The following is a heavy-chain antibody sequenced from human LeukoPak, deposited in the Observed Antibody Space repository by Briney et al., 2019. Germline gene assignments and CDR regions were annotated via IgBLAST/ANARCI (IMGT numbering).Heavy chain of an antibody. CDR2: IYTSGST. CDR3: ASHRAYYDILTGAEDDAFDI. V-gene: IGHV4-61*02. D-gene: IGHD3-9*01. CDR1: GGSISSGSYY. J-gene: IGHJ3*02. Sequence: SETLSLTCTVSGGSISSGSYYWSWIRQPAGKGLEWIGRIYTSGSTNYNPSLKSRVTISVDTSKNQFSLKLSSVTAADTAVYYCASHRAYYDILTGAEDDAFDIWGQGTMVTVSS.